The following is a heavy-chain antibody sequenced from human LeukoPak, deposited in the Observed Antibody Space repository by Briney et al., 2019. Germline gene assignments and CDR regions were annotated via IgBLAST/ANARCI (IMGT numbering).Heavy chain of an antibody. CDR2: ISGSGDST. CDR1: GFTFSDYA. CDR3: AKDRQAAAPNVRFDP. J-gene: IGHJ5*02. D-gene: IGHD6-13*01. V-gene: IGHV3-23*01. Sequence: GGSLGLSCAASGFTFSDYAMSWVRQAPGKGLEWVSVISGSGDSTCYADSVKGRFSISRDNPKNTLYLQMNSLRAEDTAVYYCAKDRQAAAPNVRFDPWGQGTLVTVSS.